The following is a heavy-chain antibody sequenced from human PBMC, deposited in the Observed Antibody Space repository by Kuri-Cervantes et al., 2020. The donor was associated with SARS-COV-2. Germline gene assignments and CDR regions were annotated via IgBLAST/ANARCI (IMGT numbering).Heavy chain of an antibody. CDR3: AREEEVAGAKGGFFQNFGLDV. Sequence: GESLKISCAASGFGFSYYWMSWVRQAPGKGLEWVANIKKDGSEKNYVDSVKGRFTISRDNAKKSLYLQMNSLRDDDTAVYYCAREEEVAGAKGGFFQNFGLDVWGQGATVTVSS. D-gene: IGHD2-2*01. CDR2: IKKDGSEK. CDR1: GFGFSYYW. V-gene: IGHV3-7*04. J-gene: IGHJ6*02.